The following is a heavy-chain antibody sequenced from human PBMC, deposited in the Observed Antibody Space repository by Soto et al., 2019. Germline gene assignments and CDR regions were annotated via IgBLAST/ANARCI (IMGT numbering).Heavy chain of an antibody. V-gene: IGHV1-69*13. CDR1: GGTFISYA. Sequence: SVKVSFKASGGTFISYAISWVRQAPGQGLEWMGGIIPIFGTANYAQKFQGRVTITADESTSTAYMELSSLRSEDTAVYYCARGGGSGWSPITYYYYGMDVWGQGTTVTVSS. J-gene: IGHJ6*02. D-gene: IGHD6-19*01. CDR2: IIPIFGTA. CDR3: ARGGGSGWSPITYYYYGMDV.